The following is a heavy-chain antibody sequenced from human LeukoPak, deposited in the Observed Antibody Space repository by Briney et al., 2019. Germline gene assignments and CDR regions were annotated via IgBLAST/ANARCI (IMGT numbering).Heavy chain of an antibody. J-gene: IGHJ4*02. D-gene: IGHD3-3*01. Sequence: PGGSLRLSCAASGFTVSSNYMSWVRQAPGKGLEWVSVIYSGGTTYYADSVKGRFTISRDNSINTVDLQMNSLRAEDTAVYYCVKEYHSRGFGAYFDYWGQGTLVTVSS. V-gene: IGHV3-53*05. CDR3: VKEYHSRGFGAYFDY. CDR1: GFTVSSNY. CDR2: IYSGGTT.